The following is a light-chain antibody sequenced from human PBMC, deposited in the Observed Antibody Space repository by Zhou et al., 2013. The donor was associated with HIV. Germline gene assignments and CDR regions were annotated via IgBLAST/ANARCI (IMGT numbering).Light chain of an antibody. Sequence: DIQMTQSPSSLSASVGDRVTLACRASQDISNYLGWYQQKPGKAPKRLIYAASSLQSGVPSRFSGSGSGTEFTLTISSLQPEDFATYYCLQHNSYPLTFGGGTKVEIK. V-gene: IGKV1-17*01. J-gene: IGKJ4*01. CDR3: LQHNSYPLT. CDR2: AAS. CDR1: QDISNY.